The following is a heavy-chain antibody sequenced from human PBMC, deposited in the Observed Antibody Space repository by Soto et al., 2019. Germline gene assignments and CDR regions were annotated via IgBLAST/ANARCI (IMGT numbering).Heavy chain of an antibody. CDR3: AGGAGTSRKYYFDY. Sequence: QVQLVQSGAEVKKPGSSVKVSCKASGGTFSSYAISWVRQAPGQGLEWMGGIIPIFGTANYAQKFQGRVTITADESTRTAYMELSSLRSEDTAVYYCAGGAGTSRKYYFDYWGQGTLVTVSS. V-gene: IGHV1-69*01. J-gene: IGHJ4*02. D-gene: IGHD6-19*01. CDR1: GGTFSSYA. CDR2: IIPIFGTA.